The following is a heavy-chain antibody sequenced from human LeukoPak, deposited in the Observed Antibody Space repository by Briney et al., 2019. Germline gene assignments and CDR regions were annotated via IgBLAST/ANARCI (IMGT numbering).Heavy chain of an antibody. Sequence: PGGSLRLSCAVSGFSFNTYAMTWVRQDPGTGLEWVSIIRGSCCSTDYADSVRGRFTISRDNSKNTLYLQMNSLRAEDTAVYYCAKEKQTGMYYFDYWGQGTLVTVSS. CDR2: IRGSCCST. J-gene: IGHJ4*02. CDR3: AKEKQTGMYYFDY. V-gene: IGHV3-23*01. CDR1: GFSFNTYA. D-gene: IGHD3-10*01.